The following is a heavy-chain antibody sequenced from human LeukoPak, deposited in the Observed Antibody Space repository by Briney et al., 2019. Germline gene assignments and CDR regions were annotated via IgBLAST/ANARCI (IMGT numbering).Heavy chain of an antibody. CDR1: GFTFNNYD. D-gene: IGHD2-15*01. V-gene: IGHV3-48*03. CDR3: GREGGYKNWFAP. Sequence: GGSLRLSCAASGFTFNNYDMNWVRQAPGKGLEWISYVTSSGGTTYYADSVKGRFTISRDNAKNSLYLKMKSRRAEHTGVYYCGREGGYKNWFAPWGQGNLVLVS. CDR2: VTSSGGTT. J-gene: IGHJ5*02.